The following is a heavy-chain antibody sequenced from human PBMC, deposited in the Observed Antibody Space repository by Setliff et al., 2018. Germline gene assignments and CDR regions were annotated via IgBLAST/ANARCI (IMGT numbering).Heavy chain of an antibody. J-gene: IGHJ3*02. CDR1: GYTFTNYG. V-gene: IGHV1-18*01. Sequence: ASVKVSCKASGYTFTNYGIIWVRQAPGQGPEWMGWISAYSGETNYAQIFQGRVTMTTDTPTSTAYMELRSLTSDDTAVYYCARGYQVTPPRADAFDIWGQGTLVTVSS. CDR3: ARGYQVTPPRADAFDI. D-gene: IGHD2-2*01. CDR2: ISAYSGET.